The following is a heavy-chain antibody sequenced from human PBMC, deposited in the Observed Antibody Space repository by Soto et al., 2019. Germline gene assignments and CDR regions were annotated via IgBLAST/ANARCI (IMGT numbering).Heavy chain of an antibody. CDR3: ARALRGYSYGAYYYYYGMDV. J-gene: IGHJ6*02. CDR1: GYTFTSYD. V-gene: IGHV1-8*01. D-gene: IGHD5-18*01. Sequence: QVQLVQSGAEVKKPGASVKVSCKASGYTFTSYDINWVRQATGQGLEWMGWMTPNSGNTGYAQKFQGRVTMTRNTSISTDYMELSSLRSEDTAVYYCARALRGYSYGAYYYYYGMDVWGQGTTVTVSS. CDR2: MTPNSGNT.